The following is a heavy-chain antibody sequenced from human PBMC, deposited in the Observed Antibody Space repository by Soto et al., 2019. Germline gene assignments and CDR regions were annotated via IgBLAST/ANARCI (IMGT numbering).Heavy chain of an antibody. Sequence: QVQLQQWGAGPLRTLETLSLTCGVSGGSFSCYYWAWIRQSPGKGLEWIGEINDRGSINYNPSLKSRVRISVDTSKNHYSLNLRSVTAADTAVYYCARESHDILTGPPWVWYFDLWGRGTLVTVSS. CDR1: GGSFSCYY. CDR2: INDRGSI. D-gene: IGHD3-9*01. J-gene: IGHJ2*01. V-gene: IGHV4-34*01. CDR3: ARESHDILTGPPWVWYFDL.